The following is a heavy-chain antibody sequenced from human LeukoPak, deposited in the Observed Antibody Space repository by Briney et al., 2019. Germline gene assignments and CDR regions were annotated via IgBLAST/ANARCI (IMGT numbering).Heavy chain of an antibody. Sequence: GSLRLSCAASGFNFNNAWMSWVRQAPGKGLEWIGEIYHSGSTNYNPSLKSRVTISVDKSKNQFSLKLSSVTAADTAVYYCATRPDYDFWSGYSNWFDPWGQGTLVTVSS. J-gene: IGHJ5*02. V-gene: IGHV4-4*02. D-gene: IGHD3-3*01. CDR2: IYHSGST. CDR1: GFNFNNAW. CDR3: ATRPDYDFWSGYSNWFDP.